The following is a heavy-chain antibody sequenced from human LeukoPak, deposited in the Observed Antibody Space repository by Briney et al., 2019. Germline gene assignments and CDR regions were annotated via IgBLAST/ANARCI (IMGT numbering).Heavy chain of an antibody. CDR3: ARGGLPYYFDY. Sequence: GGSLRLSCAASGFTFSSYAMSWVRQAPGKGLEWVSAISGSGGSTYYADSVKGRFTISRDNAKNSLYLQMNSLRAEDTAVYYCARGGLPYYFDYWGQGTLVTVSS. CDR2: ISGSGGST. CDR1: GFTFSSYA. J-gene: IGHJ4*02. V-gene: IGHV3-23*01.